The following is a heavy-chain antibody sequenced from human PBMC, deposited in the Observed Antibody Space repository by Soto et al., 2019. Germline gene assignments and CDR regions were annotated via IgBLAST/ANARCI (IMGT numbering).Heavy chain of an antibody. D-gene: IGHD3-16*02. J-gene: IGHJ4*02. V-gene: IGHV1-2*04. Sequence: GASVKVSCKASGYTFTGYYMHWVRQAPGQGLEWMGWINPNSGGTNYAQKFQGWVTMTRDTSISTAYMELSRLRSDDTAVYYCATGGDDYVWGSYRFGLRNWGQGTLVTVSS. CDR2: INPNSGGT. CDR3: ATGGDDYVWGSYRFGLRN. CDR1: GYTFTGYY.